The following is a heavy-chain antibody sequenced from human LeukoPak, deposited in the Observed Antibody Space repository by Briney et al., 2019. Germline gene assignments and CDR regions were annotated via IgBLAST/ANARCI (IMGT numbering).Heavy chain of an antibody. CDR1: GFTFSNAW. V-gene: IGHV3-23*01. CDR2: ISGSGDST. Sequence: GGSLRLSCAASGFTFSNAWMSWVRQVPGKGLEWVAAISGSGDSTYYADSVKGRFTVSRDNSKNTLYLQMSGLRAEDTALYYCAKPKAASSGTGRYFDYWGQGTLVTVSS. D-gene: IGHD6-13*01. CDR3: AKPKAASSGTGRYFDY. J-gene: IGHJ4*02.